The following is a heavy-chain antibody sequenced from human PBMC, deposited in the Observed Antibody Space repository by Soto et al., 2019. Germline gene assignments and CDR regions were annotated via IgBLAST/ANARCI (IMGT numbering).Heavy chain of an antibody. CDR3: ASESYGGLFDY. D-gene: IGHD4-17*01. J-gene: IGHJ4*02. CDR1: GGIFDSYA. V-gene: IGHV1-69*13. Sequence: GASVKVSCKASGGIFDSYAISWVRQAPGQGLEWMGGIIPIFGIANYAQKFQGRVTITADESTSTAYMELSSLRSEDTAVYYCASESYGGLFDYWGQGTLVPVSS. CDR2: IIPIFGIA.